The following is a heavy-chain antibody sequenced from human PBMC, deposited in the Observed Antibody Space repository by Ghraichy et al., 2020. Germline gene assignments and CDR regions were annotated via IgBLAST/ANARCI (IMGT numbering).Heavy chain of an antibody. CDR2: ISCGGAKR. V-gene: IGHV3-23*01. D-gene: IGHD3-16*01. Sequence: GGSLRLSCGASGFAFDNYALSWVRQAPGKGLEWVSYISCGGAKRFYADSVRGRFTISRDNSKDTLYLQMNSLRAEDTAIYYCAKCSQSYGNDAFDIWGQGTVVTVSS. J-gene: IGHJ3*02. CDR3: AKCSQSYGNDAFDI. CDR1: GFAFDNYA.